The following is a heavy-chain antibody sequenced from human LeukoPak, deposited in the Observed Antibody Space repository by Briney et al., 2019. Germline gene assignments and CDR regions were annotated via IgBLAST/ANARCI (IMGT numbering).Heavy chain of an antibody. D-gene: IGHD1-26*01. V-gene: IGHV3-43D*03. CDR3: AKGQKWELLRLFDY. CDR1: GFTFDDYA. Sequence: GGSLRLSCAASGFTFDDYAMHWVRQAPGKGLEWVSLISWDGGSTYYADSVKGRFTISRDNSKNSLYLQMNSLRAEDTALYYCAKGQKWELLRLFDYWGQGTLVTVSS. CDR2: ISWDGGST. J-gene: IGHJ4*02.